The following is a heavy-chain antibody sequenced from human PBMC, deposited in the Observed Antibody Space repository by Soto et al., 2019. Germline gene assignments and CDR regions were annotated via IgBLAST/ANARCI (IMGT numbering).Heavy chain of an antibody. D-gene: IGHD3-10*01. J-gene: IGHJ4*02. V-gene: IGHV4-39*01. CDR2: IYYSGST. CDR3: ARRVRGHSITMVRGVMGPWY. CDR1: CGPISNSIYY. Sequence: SLPQPLPCTVSCGPISNSIYYRGRKRKPPGEGLEWIGSIYYSGSTYYNPSLKSRVTISVDTSKNQFSLKLSSVTAADTAVYYCARRVRGHSITMVRGVMGPWYWGQGTLVTVS.